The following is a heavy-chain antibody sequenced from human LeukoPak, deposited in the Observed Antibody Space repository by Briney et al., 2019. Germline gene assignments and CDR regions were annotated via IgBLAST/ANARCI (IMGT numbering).Heavy chain of an antibody. V-gene: IGHV1-8*03. J-gene: IGHJ4*02. CDR2: MSPYSGDR. D-gene: IGHD4-17*01. CDR1: GYTFTSYH. Sequence: ASVKVSCKTSGYTFTSYHINWVRQATGQGLERMGWMSPYSGDRGYAQNFQGRVSITSDASIGTAYMELSSLRSDDTAVYFCARTTSLTASGYDYWGQGTLVTVSS. CDR3: ARTTSLTASGYDY.